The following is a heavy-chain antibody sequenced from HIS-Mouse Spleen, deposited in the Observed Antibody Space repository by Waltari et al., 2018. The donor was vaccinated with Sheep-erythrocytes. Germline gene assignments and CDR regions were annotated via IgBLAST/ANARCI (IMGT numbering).Heavy chain of an antibody. CDR3: ARDHLSGWYRGYFDY. CDR2: ISYDGSNK. V-gene: IGHV3-30*04. D-gene: IGHD6-19*01. Sequence: APGKGLEWVAVISYDGSNKYYADSVKGRFINSRDNSKNTLYLQMNSLRAEDTAVYHCARDHLSGWYRGYFDYWGHGTLVTVSS. J-gene: IGHJ4*01.